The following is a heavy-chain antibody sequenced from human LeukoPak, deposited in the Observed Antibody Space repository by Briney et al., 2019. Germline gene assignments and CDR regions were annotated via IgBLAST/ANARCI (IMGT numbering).Heavy chain of an antibody. CDR2: ISSSSSYI. CDR3: ARSYSNHLFGMDV. D-gene: IGHD4-11*01. J-gene: IGHJ6*02. V-gene: IGHV3-21*01. Sequence: TGGSLRLSCAASGFTFSSYSMNWVRQAPGKGLEWVSSISSSSSYIYYADSVKGRFTISRDNSQNTVFLQMNSVRVEDTAVYYCARSYSNHLFGMDVWGQGTAVTVSS. CDR1: GFTFSSYS.